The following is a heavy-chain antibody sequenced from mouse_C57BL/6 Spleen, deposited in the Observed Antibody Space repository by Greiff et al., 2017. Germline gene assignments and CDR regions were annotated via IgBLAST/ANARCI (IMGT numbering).Heavy chain of an antibody. V-gene: IGHV5-9*01. CDR3: ARRDITTRYFDV. CDR1: GFTFSSYT. CDR2: ISGGGGNT. Sequence: EVMLVESGGGLVKPGGSLKLSCAASGFTFSSYTMSWVRQTPEKRLAWVATISGGGGNTYYPDSVKGRFTISRDNAKNTLYLQMSSLRSEDTALYYCARRDITTRYFDVWGTGTTVTVSS. J-gene: IGHJ1*03. D-gene: IGHD2-4*01.